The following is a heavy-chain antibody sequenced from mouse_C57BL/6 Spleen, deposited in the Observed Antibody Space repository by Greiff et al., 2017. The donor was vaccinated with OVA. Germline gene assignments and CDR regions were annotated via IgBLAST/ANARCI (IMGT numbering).Heavy chain of an antibody. CDR1: GYTFTSYW. Sequence: QVQLQQPGAELVMPGASVKLSCKASGYTFTSYWMHWVKQRPGQGLEWIGEIDPSDSYTNYNQKFKGKSTLTVDKSSSTAYMQLSSLTSEDSAVYYCASPLTATASYAMDYWGQGTSVTVSS. CDR3: ASPLTATASYAMDY. J-gene: IGHJ4*01. D-gene: IGHD1-1*01. CDR2: IDPSDSYT. V-gene: IGHV1-69*01.